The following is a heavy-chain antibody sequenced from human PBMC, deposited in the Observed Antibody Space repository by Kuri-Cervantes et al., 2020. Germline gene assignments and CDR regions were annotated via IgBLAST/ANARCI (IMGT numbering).Heavy chain of an antibody. CDR3: ARSFRPYYDFWSGYFNWFDP. J-gene: IGHJ5*02. CDR1: GGSISSGDYY. Sequence: SETLSLTCTVSGGSISSGDYYWSWIRQPPGKGLEWIGYIYYSGSTNYNPSLKSRVTISVDTSKNQFSLKLSSVTAADTAVYYCARSFRPYYDFWSGYFNWFDPWGQGTLVTVSS. CDR2: IYYSGST. D-gene: IGHD3-3*01. V-gene: IGHV4-61*08.